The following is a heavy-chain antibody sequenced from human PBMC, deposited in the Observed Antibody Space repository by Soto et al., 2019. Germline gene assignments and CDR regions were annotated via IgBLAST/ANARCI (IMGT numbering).Heavy chain of an antibody. J-gene: IGHJ6*02. CDR2: ISAYNGNT. CDR3: ARDRYSVLRFLEWSAEGYYYYGVDV. Sequence: ASVKVSCKASGYTFTSYGISWVRRAPGQGLEWMGWISAYNGNTNYAQKLQGRVTMTTDTSTSTAYMELRSLRSDDTAVYYCARDRYSVLRFLEWSAEGYYYYGVDVWGQGTTVTVSS. D-gene: IGHD3-3*01. CDR1: GYTFTSYG. V-gene: IGHV1-18*04.